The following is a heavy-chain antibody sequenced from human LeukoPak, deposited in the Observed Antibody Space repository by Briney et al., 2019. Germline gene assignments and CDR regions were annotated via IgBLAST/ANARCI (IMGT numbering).Heavy chain of an antibody. J-gene: IGHJ4*02. CDR3: ARVFHDYYFDS. CDR1: GFXVSGNY. V-gene: IGHV3-53*01. Sequence: PGGSLRLSCAASGFXVSGNYMSWVRQAPGEGLEWVSLIYSGSNTYYADSVKGRFTISRDNSKNTLDLQMNTVRAGDTAVYYCARVFHDYYFDSWGQGTLVTVSS. D-gene: IGHD5-12*01. CDR2: IYSGSNT.